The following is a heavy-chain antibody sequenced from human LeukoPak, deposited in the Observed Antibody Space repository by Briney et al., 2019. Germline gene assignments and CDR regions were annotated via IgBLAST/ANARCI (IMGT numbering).Heavy chain of an antibody. D-gene: IGHD2-15*01. Sequence: ASVKVSCKASGYSFTSYGIAWVRQAPGQGLEWMGWISAYNGNTNYAQRLQGRVTMTTDTSTSTAYMELRSLTSDDTAVYYCARVPSGGPFDYWGQGTLVTVSS. CDR1: GYSFTSYG. CDR3: ARVPSGGPFDY. V-gene: IGHV1-18*01. J-gene: IGHJ4*02. CDR2: ISAYNGNT.